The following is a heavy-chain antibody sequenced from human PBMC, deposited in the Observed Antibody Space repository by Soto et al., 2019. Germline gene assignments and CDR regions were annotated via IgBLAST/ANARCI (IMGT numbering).Heavy chain of an antibody. V-gene: IGHV4-39*01. Sequence: SETLSLTCPFSGGSIRSSGYYWGWIRQPPGKGLEWIGSFYYDGSTYYNPSLKARVTTSVDTSKNQFSLKVNSVTAADTAVYYCARHRSGYYDRKYYHYGMDVWGQGTTVTVSS. CDR1: GGSIRSSGYY. D-gene: IGHD3-22*01. J-gene: IGHJ6*02. CDR3: ARHRSGYYDRKYYHYGMDV. CDR2: FYYDGST.